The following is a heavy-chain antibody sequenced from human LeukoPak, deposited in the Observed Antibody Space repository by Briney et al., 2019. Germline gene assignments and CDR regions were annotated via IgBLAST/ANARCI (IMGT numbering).Heavy chain of an antibody. CDR1: GYTFTSYG. CDR3: ARDSGLGYYYDSSGLGYYYYYYMDV. V-gene: IGHV1-18*01. D-gene: IGHD3-22*01. J-gene: IGHJ6*03. CDR2: ISAYNGNT. Sequence: GASVKVSCKASGYTFTSYGISWVRQAPAQGLEWMGWISAYNGNTNYAQKLQSRVTMTTDTSTSTAYTELRSLRSDDTAVYYCARDSGLGYYYDSSGLGYYYYYYMDVWGKGTTVTVSS.